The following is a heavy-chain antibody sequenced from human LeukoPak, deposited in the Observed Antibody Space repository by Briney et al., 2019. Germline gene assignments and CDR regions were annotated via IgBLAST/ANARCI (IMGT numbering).Heavy chain of an antibody. D-gene: IGHD4-17*01. CDR3: ARQKKQTTAIDY. J-gene: IGHJ4*02. V-gene: IGHV1-18*01. Sequence: WASAKVSCKASGGTFSSYAISWVRQAPGQGLEWMGWISSYNGGADYAQKLQGRVTMTTDTSTSTTYMELRSLRSDDTAVYYCARQKKQTTAIDYWGQGTLVAVSS. CDR1: GGTFSSYA. CDR2: ISSYNGGA.